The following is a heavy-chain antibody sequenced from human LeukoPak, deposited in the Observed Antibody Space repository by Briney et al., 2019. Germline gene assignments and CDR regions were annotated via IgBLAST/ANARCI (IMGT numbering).Heavy chain of an antibody. J-gene: IGHJ5*02. CDR3: ARAACSGGSCYWFDP. Sequence: ASVKVSCKASGYTFTSYDISWVRQAPGQGLEWMGWISAYNGNTNYAQKLQGRVTMTTDTSTTTAYMELRSLRSGDTAVYYCARAACSGGSCYWFDPWGQGTLVTVSS. CDR1: GYTFTSYD. V-gene: IGHV1-18*01. CDR2: ISAYNGNT. D-gene: IGHD2-15*01.